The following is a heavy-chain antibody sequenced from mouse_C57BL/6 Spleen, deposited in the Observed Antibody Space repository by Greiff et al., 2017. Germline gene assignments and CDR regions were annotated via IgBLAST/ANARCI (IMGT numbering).Heavy chain of an antibody. CDR2: IYPGSGNT. V-gene: IGHV1-76*01. Sequence: QVQLQQSGAELVRPGASVKLSCKASGYTFTDYYINWVKQRPGQGLEWIARIYPGSGNTYYNEKFKGKATLTAEKSSSTAYMQLSSLTSEDSAVYFCARDYYGSSQGFAYWGQGTLVTVSA. CDR1: GYTFTDYY. D-gene: IGHD1-1*01. CDR3: ARDYYGSSQGFAY. J-gene: IGHJ3*01.